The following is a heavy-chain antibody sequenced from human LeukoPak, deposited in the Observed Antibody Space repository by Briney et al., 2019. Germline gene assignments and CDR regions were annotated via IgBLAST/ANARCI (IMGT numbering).Heavy chain of an antibody. CDR2: ISSGSRTI. CDR3: VRESIRGTRDFDY. J-gene: IGHJ4*02. CDR1: GFSFSGYS. D-gene: IGHD2-21*01. V-gene: IGHV3-48*04. Sequence: GGSLGLSCAASGFSFSGYSMNWVRQAPGKGLDWVSYISSGSRTIFYAESVKGRFTISRDNAKNLLYLEMNSLRAEDTAVYYCVRESIRGTRDFDYWGQGTLVTVSS.